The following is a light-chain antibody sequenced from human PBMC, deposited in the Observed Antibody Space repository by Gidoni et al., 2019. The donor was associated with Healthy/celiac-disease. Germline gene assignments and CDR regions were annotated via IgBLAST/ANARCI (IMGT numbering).Light chain of an antibody. Sequence: QSALTQPAPVSGSPGPSITISCTGTSSDVGRYNLVSWYQQHPGKAPKLMIYEVSKRPSGVSNRFSGSKSGNTASLTISGLQAEDEADYYCCSYAGSSTFVVFGGGTKLTVL. CDR2: EVS. CDR1: SSDVGRYNL. CDR3: CSYAGSSTFVV. J-gene: IGLJ2*01. V-gene: IGLV2-23*02.